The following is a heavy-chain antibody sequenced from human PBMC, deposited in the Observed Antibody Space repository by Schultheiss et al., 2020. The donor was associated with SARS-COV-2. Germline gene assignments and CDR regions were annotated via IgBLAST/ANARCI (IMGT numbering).Heavy chain of an antibody. J-gene: IGHJ6*02. CDR2: INHSGST. D-gene: IGHD3-10*01. V-gene: IGHV4-34*01. CDR3: ARGMVYYYYGMDV. CDR1: GGSFSGYY. Sequence: SQTLSLTCAVYGGSFSGYYWSWIRQPPGKGLEWIGEINHSGSTNYNPSLKSRVTISIDTSKSQFSLKLSSVTAADTAVYYCARGMVYYYYGMDVWGQGTTVTVSS.